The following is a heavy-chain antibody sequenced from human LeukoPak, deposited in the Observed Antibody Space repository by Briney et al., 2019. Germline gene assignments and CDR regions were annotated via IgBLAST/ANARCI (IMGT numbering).Heavy chain of an antibody. CDR2: INPGGSSI. J-gene: IGHJ4*02. V-gene: IGHV3-74*01. D-gene: IGHD1-14*01. Sequence: GWSLRLTCASPGFTYSSYWMHWVGQVRGRGVVWVARINPGGSSITYADSVKGGFTISSENAKNPLYLQMARLRAEDAGVYYCARSNQADDYWGQGTLVTVSS. CDR3: ARSNQADDY. CDR1: GFTYSSYW.